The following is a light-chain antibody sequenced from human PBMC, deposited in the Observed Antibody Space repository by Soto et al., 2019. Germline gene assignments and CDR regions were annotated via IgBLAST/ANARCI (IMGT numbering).Light chain of an antibody. CDR1: QGISSY. Sequence: AIRMTQSPSSLSASTGDRVTITCRASQGISSYLAWYQQKPGKAPKLLIYAASTLQSGVPSRFSGSGSGIDFTLTISCLQSEDFATYYCQKDYSYALTFGQGTRLELK. CDR2: AAS. J-gene: IGKJ5*01. CDR3: QKDYSYALT. V-gene: IGKV1-8*01.